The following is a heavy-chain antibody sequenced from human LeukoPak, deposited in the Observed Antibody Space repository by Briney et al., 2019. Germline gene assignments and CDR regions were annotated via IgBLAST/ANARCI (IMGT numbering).Heavy chain of an antibody. D-gene: IGHD3-10*01. J-gene: IGHJ4*02. CDR1: GGSFSGYY. CDR2: INHSGST. V-gene: IGHV4-34*01. Sequence: PSETLSLTCAVYGGSFSGYYWGWIRQPPGKGLEWIGEINHSGSTNYNPSLKSRVTISVDTSKNQFSLKLSSVTAVDTAVYYCARAGFYGSGSYWVDYWGQGTLVTVSS. CDR3: ARAGFYGSGSYWVDY.